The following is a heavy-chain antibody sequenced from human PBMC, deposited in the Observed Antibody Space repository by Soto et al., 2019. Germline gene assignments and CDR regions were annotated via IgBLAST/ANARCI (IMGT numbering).Heavy chain of an antibody. Sequence: AASVKVSCKASGYTFTSYGISWVRQAPGQGLEWMGWISAYNGNTNYAQKIQGRVTMTTDTSTSTAYMELRSLRSDDTAVYYCARAVDYYDSSGYYTHEYFQHWGQGTLVTVSS. V-gene: IGHV1-18*01. J-gene: IGHJ1*01. D-gene: IGHD3-22*01. CDR2: ISAYNGNT. CDR1: GYTFTSYG. CDR3: ARAVDYYDSSGYYTHEYFQH.